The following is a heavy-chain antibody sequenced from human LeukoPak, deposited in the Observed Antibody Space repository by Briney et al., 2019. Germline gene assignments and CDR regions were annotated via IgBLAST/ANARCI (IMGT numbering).Heavy chain of an antibody. CDR2: VIPSIGIS. CDR3: ASGTDSSSWLGYSNS. Sequence: ASVKVSCKASGGTFSNYAISWVRQAPGQRLEWMGRVIPSIGISNYAQKFQDRVTITADKSTRTAYMELDSLRSEDTAIYYCASGTDSSSWLGYSNSWGQGTLVAVSS. V-gene: IGHV1-69*04. J-gene: IGHJ4*02. D-gene: IGHD6-13*01. CDR1: GGTFSNYA.